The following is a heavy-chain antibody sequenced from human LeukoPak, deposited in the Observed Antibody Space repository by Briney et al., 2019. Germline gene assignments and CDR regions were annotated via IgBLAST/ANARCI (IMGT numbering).Heavy chain of an antibody. V-gene: IGHV1-2*02. CDR3: ARDGYYYDSSGHRHFDY. CDR1: GYTFTGYY. J-gene: IGHJ4*02. D-gene: IGHD3-22*01. CDR2: INPNSGGA. Sequence: ASVKVSCKASGYTFTGYYIHWVRQAPGQGLEWVGWINPNSGGANYAQKFQGRVTMTRDTSISTAYMELSRLRSDDTAVYYCARDGYYYDSSGHRHFDYWGQGTLVTVSS.